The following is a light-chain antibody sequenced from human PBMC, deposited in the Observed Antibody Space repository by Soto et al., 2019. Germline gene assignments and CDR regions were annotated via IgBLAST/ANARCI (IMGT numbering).Light chain of an antibody. J-gene: IGLJ2*01. CDR3: ASYGGNCVV. V-gene: IGLV2-8*01. Sequence: QSVLTQPPSASGSPGQSVTISCTGTSSDVGGYNYVSWFQQNPGKAPKLIIYEVTKRPSGVPDRFSGSKSGNTASLTVSGLQPEDEADYYCASYGGNCVVFGGGTQLTVL. CDR1: SSDVGGYNY. CDR2: EVT.